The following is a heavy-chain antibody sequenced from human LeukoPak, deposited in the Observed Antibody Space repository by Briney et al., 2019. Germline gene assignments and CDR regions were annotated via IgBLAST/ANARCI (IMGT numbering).Heavy chain of an antibody. CDR3: ARRYGGWGAFDI. Sequence: GGSLRLSCAASGFTVSNDYMAWVRQAPGRGLEWVSLIYGDGTTFYTDSVKGRFTISRDDSKTTLFLQMNSLRAEDTAIYYCARRYGGWGAFDIWGQGTVVTVSS. J-gene: IGHJ3*02. CDR2: IYGDGTT. D-gene: IGHD4-23*01. CDR1: GFTVSNDY. V-gene: IGHV3-53*01.